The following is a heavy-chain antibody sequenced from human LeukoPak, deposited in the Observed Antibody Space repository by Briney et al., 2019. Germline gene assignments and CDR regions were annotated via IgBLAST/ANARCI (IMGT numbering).Heavy chain of an antibody. V-gene: IGHV3-20*04. CDR1: GFTFSDYF. Sequence: GGSLRLSCAASGFTFSDYFMSWIRQAPGKGLEWVSGINWNGGSTGYADSVKGRFTISRDNAKNSLYLQMNSLRAEDTALYYCARDLTDNWFDPWGQGTLVTVSS. J-gene: IGHJ5*02. CDR3: ARDLTDNWFDP. D-gene: IGHD1-14*01. CDR2: INWNGGST.